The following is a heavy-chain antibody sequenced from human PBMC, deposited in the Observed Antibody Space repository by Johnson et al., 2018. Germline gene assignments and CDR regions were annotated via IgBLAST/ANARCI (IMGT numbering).Heavy chain of an antibody. CDR1: GFTFSSYW. V-gene: IGHV3-74*02. J-gene: IGHJ6*02. Sequence: VQLVQSGGGLVQPGGSLRLSCAASGFTFSSYWMHWVRQAPGKGLVWVSRINSDGSSTEYADSVKGRFTTPRDNAKNTLSLQMNNMKAEDTAVYYCARESLSGFRFRIYYYGMDVWGQGTTVTVSS. CDR2: INSDGSST. D-gene: IGHD3-3*01. CDR3: ARESLSGFRFRIYYYGMDV.